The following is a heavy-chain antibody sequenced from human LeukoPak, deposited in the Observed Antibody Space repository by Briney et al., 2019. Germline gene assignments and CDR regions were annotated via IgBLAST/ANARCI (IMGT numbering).Heavy chain of an antibody. J-gene: IGHJ3*02. CDR2: TYYRSKWYN. CDR3: ARDESGYCSSTSCYYGHAFDI. D-gene: IGHD2-2*01. V-gene: IGHV6-1*01. CDR1: GDSVSSNSAA. Sequence: SQTLSLTCAISGDSVSSNSAAWNWIRQSPSRGLEWLGRTYYRSKWYNDYAVSVKSRITINPDTSKNQFSLQLNSVTPEDTAVYYCARDESGYCSSTSCYYGHAFDIWGQGTMVTVSS.